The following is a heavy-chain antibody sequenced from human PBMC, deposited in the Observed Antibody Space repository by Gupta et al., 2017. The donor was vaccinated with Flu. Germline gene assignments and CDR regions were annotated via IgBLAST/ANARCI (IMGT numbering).Heavy chain of an antibody. D-gene: IGHD1-20*01. V-gene: IGHV4-59*08. Sequence: QVQLQESGPGLVKPSETLSLTCHVSGGSISSYYWSWIRQPPGKGLEWLGSIYNNGITKYNPSLKGRVTMSTDTSKNQLSLKLRSVTAADTAVYYCARPHNWAQGPDWSIDLWGRGTLVTVSS. J-gene: IGHJ2*01. CDR2: IYNNGIT. CDR3: ARPHNWAQGPDWSIDL. CDR1: GGSISSYY.